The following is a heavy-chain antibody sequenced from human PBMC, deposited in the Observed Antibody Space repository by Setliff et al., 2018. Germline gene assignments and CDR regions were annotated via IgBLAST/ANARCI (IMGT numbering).Heavy chain of an antibody. Sequence: SVKVSCKASGGTFSSYAISWVRQAPGQGLEWMGGTIPMFGTTEYAQKFQGRLTIITDESTNTAFMQLSSLRSDDTAVYYCAREIRNMCYFDSWGRGTLVTVSS. J-gene: IGHJ4*01. CDR3: AREIRNMCYFDS. D-gene: IGHD3-10*01. V-gene: IGHV1-69*05. CDR1: GGTFSSYA. CDR2: TIPMFGTT.